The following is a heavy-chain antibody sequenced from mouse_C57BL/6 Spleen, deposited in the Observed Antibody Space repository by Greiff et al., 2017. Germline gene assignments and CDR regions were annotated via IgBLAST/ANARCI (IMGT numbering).Heavy chain of an antibody. V-gene: IGHV1-82*01. Sequence: VQLQQSGPELVKPGASVKISCKASGYAFSSSWMNWVKQRPGKGLEWIGRIYPGDGDTNYNGKFKGKATLTADKSSSTAYMQLSSLTSEDSAVYFCAICEDYYGSSYVGDYWGQGTTLTVSS. J-gene: IGHJ2*01. CDR2: IYPGDGDT. CDR3: AICEDYYGSSYVGDY. D-gene: IGHD1-1*01. CDR1: GYAFSSSW.